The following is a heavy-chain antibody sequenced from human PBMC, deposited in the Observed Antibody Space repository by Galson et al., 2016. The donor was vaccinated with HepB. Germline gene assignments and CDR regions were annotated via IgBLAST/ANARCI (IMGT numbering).Heavy chain of an antibody. CDR1: GFTLAGNA. V-gene: IGHV3-23*01. J-gene: IGHJ4*02. CDR2: IRHNGAA. CDR3: GGSGGNSA. Sequence: SLRLSCAASGFTLAGNAMTWARQAPGKGLEWVADIRHNGAAYDADSVKGRFTITRDNSKNMLYLQMNSLIVEDTAIYYCGGSGGNSAWGQGTLVTVSS. D-gene: IGHD4-23*01.